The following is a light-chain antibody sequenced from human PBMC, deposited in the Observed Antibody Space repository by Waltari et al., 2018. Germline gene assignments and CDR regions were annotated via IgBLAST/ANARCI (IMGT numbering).Light chain of an antibody. J-gene: IGKJ3*01. CDR2: AAS. Sequence: DIQMTQSPSSLSASVGDRVTITCRASQSINTYLNWYQQKPGKAPKLLIYAASSLQSGVPSRFSGSGSGTDFTLTISSLQPEEFATYYCQQSFSTLFTFGPGTKVDIK. V-gene: IGKV1-39*01. CDR3: QQSFSTLFT. CDR1: QSINTY.